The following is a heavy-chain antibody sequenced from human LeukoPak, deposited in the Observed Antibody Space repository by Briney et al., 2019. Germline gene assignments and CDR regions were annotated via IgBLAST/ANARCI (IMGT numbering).Heavy chain of an antibody. CDR2: IYYSGST. CDR1: GDSISSNSYY. Sequence: SETLSLTCTVSGDSISSNSYYWGWIRQPPGKGLEWIGSIYYSGSTYYNPSLKSRVTISVDTSKNQFSLKLSSVTAADTAVYYCARQFYTAIVLFWFDPWGLGTLVTVSS. D-gene: IGHD5-18*01. V-gene: IGHV4-39*07. CDR3: ARQFYTAIVLFWFDP. J-gene: IGHJ5*02.